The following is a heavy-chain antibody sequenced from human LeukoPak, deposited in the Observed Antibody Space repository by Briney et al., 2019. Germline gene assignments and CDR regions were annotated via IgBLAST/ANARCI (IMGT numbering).Heavy chain of an antibody. Sequence: PSETLSLTCTVSGGSISSYYWSWIRQPAGKGLEWIGRIYISGTTNYNPSLKSRVTISVDKSKNQFSRKLNAVTAADTAVYYCARDGSPYSSGWIDYWGQGTLVTVSS. CDR3: ARDGSPYSSGWIDY. J-gene: IGHJ4*02. V-gene: IGHV4-4*07. CDR2: IYISGTT. D-gene: IGHD6-19*01. CDR1: GGSISSYY.